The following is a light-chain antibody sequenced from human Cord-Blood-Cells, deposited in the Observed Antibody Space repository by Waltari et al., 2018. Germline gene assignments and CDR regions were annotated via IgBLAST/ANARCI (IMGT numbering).Light chain of an antibody. CDR2: EGS. CDR3: CSYAGSSTFVV. Sequence: QSALTQPASVSGSPGQSITISCTGTSSDVGSYNLVSWYQQHPGKAPKLMIYEGSKRPSGVYKLFAGSKSGNTASLTISGLQAEDEADYSCCSYAGSSTFVVFGGGTKLTVL. CDR1: SSDVGSYNL. J-gene: IGLJ2*01. V-gene: IGLV2-23*03.